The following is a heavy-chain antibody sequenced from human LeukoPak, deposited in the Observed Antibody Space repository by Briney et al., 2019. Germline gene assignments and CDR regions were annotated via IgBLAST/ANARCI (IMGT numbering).Heavy chain of an antibody. Sequence: PSETLSLTCAVYGGSFSGYYWSWIRQPPGKGLEWIGEINHSGSTNYNPSLKSRVTISVDTSKNQFSLKLSSVTAADTAVYYCARTPRMATIDYWGQGTLVTVSS. CDR3: ARTPRMATIDY. CDR1: GGSFSGYY. J-gene: IGHJ4*02. D-gene: IGHD5-12*01. CDR2: INHSGST. V-gene: IGHV4-34*01.